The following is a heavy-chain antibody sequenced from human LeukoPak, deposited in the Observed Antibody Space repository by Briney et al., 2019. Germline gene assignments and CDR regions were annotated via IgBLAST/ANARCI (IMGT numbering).Heavy chain of an antibody. D-gene: IGHD3-22*01. CDR2: INPNSGGT. CDR1: GYTFTSYG. Sequence: GASVKVSCKASGYTFTSYGISWVRQAPGQGLEWMGWINPNSGGTNYAQKFQGRVTMTRDTSISTAYMELSRLRSDDTAVYYCARERVTMIVVVSRAFDIWGQGTMVTVSS. V-gene: IGHV1-2*02. CDR3: ARERVTMIVVVSRAFDI. J-gene: IGHJ3*02.